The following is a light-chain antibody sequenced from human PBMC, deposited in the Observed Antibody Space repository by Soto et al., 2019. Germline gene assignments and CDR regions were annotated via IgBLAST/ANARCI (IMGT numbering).Light chain of an antibody. V-gene: IGLV2-14*01. CDR2: EVS. CDR1: SSDVGGYNY. J-gene: IGLJ2*01. CDR3: SSYTSSTTLEV. Sequence: QSALTQPASVSGSPGQSITISCTRASSDVGGYNYVSWYQQHPGKAPKLMIYEVSNRPSGVSNRFSGSKSGNTASLTISGLQAEDEADYYCSSYTSSTTLEVIGGGTKVTVL.